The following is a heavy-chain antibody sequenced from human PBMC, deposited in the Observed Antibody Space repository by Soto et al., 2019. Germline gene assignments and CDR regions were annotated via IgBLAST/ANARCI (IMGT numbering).Heavy chain of an antibody. Sequence: ASVKVYCKASGYTFTSYGISWVRQAPGQGLEWMGWISAYNGNTNYAQKLQGRVTMTTDTSTSTAYMELRSLRSDDTAVYYCARANYDILTGYPHYYGMDVWGQGTTVNVSS. V-gene: IGHV1-18*01. J-gene: IGHJ6*02. CDR2: ISAYNGNT. CDR1: GYTFTSYG. D-gene: IGHD3-9*01. CDR3: ARANYDILTGYPHYYGMDV.